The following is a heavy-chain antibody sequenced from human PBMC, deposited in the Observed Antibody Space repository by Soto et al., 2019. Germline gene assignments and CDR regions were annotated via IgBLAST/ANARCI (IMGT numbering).Heavy chain of an antibody. CDR2: IGTSGGGT. Sequence: EVQLLESGGGLVQPGGSLRLSCAASGFIFSNYDMSWVRLAPGKGLEWGSVIGTSGGGTYYADSVKGRFTISRDNSKNPLDPHMDSLRAGDTARYYCANSRVSMVRGLIIIPNYWGQGTLVTVSP. CDR1: GFIFSNYD. CDR3: ANSRVSMVRGLIIIPNY. V-gene: IGHV3-23*01. D-gene: IGHD3-10*01. J-gene: IGHJ4*02.